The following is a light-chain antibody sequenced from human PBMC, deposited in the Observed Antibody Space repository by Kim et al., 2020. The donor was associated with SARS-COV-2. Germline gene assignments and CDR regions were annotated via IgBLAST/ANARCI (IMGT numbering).Light chain of an antibody. CDR1: QTVSSN. CDR3: QQYYKWPLT. Sequence: EIVMTQSPAPLSVSPGERATLSCRASQTVSSNLAWYQQKPGQAPRLLIFGASTRATGIPASFSGSGSGTEFTLTISSLQSEDFAVYYCQQYYKWPLTFGGGTKVDIK. CDR2: GAS. V-gene: IGKV3-15*01. J-gene: IGKJ4*01.